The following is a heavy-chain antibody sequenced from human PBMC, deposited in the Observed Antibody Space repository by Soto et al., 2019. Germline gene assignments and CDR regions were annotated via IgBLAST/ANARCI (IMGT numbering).Heavy chain of an antibody. D-gene: IGHD6-19*01. J-gene: IGHJ6*02. CDR1: GYSFTSYW. CDR2: IYPGDSDT. V-gene: IGHV5-51*01. Sequence: EESLKISCKGSGYSFTSYWIGWVRQMPGKGLEWMGIIYPGDSDTRYSPSLQGQVTISADKSISTAYLQWSSLKASDTAMYYCARYPMAVAPFYGMDVWGQGTTVTVSS. CDR3: ARYPMAVAPFYGMDV.